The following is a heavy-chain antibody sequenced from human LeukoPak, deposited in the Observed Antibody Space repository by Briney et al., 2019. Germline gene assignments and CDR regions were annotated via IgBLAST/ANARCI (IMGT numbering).Heavy chain of an antibody. CDR3: VRSGGYCSSTTCHVEYFDL. V-gene: IGHV4-59*12. J-gene: IGHJ2*01. D-gene: IGHD2-2*01. Sequence: SETLSLTCTVSGGAISSYYWSWIRQPPGKGLEWIGYIDYSESTNYNPSLKSRVTMSVDTSKNQFSLKLSSVTAADTAVYYCVRSGGYCSSTTCHVEYFDLWGRGTLVSVSS. CDR1: GGAISSYY. CDR2: IDYSEST.